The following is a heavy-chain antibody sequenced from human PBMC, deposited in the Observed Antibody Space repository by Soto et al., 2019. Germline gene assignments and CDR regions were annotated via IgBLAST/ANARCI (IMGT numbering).Heavy chain of an antibody. CDR1: GCSISSYY. Sequence: SETLSLTCTVSGCSISSYYWSWIRQPPGKGLEWIGYIYYSGGTNYNPSLKSRVTISVDTSKNQFSLKLSSVTAADTAVYYCARDCNRYCSGGSCYSCAFDIWGQGTMVTVSS. CDR2: IYYSGGT. D-gene: IGHD2-15*01. V-gene: IGHV4-59*01. J-gene: IGHJ3*02. CDR3: ARDCNRYCSGGSCYSCAFDI.